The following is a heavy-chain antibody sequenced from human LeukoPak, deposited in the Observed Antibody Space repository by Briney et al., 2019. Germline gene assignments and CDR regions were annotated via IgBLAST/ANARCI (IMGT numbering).Heavy chain of an antibody. D-gene: IGHD2-15*01. V-gene: IGHV4-30-2*01. CDR1: GGSISSGGYY. CDR3: AREWVAQLDY. CDR2: IYHSGST. J-gene: IGHJ4*02. Sequence: SQTLSLTCTVSGGSISSGGYYWSWIRQPPGKGLEWIGYIYHSGSTYYNPSLKSRVTISVDRSKNQFSLELSSVTAADTAVYYCAREWVAQLDYWGQGTLVTVSS.